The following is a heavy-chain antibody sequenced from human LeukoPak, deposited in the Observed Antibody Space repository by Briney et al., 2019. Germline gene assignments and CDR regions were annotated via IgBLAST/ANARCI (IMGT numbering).Heavy chain of an antibody. J-gene: IGHJ5*02. V-gene: IGHV4-39*01. D-gene: IGHD1-26*01. Sequence: SGPTLVKPSETLSLTCTVSGGSIRSRGYYWGWIRQPPGKGREWIASIYYSGSTYYNPSLKSRITISVDTSKNQLFLTLSSLTAADTAVYYCARHEYSGSYYGLSWFDPWGQGTLVTVSS. CDR2: IYYSGST. CDR1: GGSIRSRGYY. CDR3: ARHEYSGSYYGLSWFDP.